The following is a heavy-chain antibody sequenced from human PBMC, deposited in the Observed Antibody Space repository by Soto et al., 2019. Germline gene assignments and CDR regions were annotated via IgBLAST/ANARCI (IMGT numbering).Heavy chain of an antibody. V-gene: IGHV1-8*01. CDR1: GYTFTSYD. Sequence: PSVKVSCKASGYTFTSYDINWVRQATGQGLEWMGWMNPNSGNTGYAQKFQGRVTMTRNTSISTAYMELSSLRSEDTAVYYCARGRYYDFWSGYYGPYYYGMDVWGQGTTVTVSS. J-gene: IGHJ6*02. CDR3: ARGRYYDFWSGYYGPYYYGMDV. D-gene: IGHD3-3*01. CDR2: MNPNSGNT.